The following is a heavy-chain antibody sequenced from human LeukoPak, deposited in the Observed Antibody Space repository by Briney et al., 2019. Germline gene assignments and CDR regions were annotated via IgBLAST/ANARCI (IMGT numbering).Heavy chain of an antibody. CDR1: GFTVSSNY. V-gene: IGHV3-66*01. CDR3: ARDGYSSSSNWFDP. CDR2: IYSGGST. Sequence: GGSLRLSCAASGFTVSSNYMSWVRQAPGKGLEWVSVIYSGGSTYYADSVKGRFTISRDNSKNTLYLQMNTLRADDTAVYYCARDGYSSSSNWFDPWGQGTLVTVSS. D-gene: IGHD6-13*01. J-gene: IGHJ5*02.